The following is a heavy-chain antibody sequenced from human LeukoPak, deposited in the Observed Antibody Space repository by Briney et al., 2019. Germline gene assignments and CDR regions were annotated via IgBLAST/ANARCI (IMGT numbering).Heavy chain of an antibody. D-gene: IGHD4-17*01. Sequence: SGGSLRLSCAASGFTHRVYGMHGVRQAPGKGLVGVAVISYDGRNKYSADSVKSRFTISRDNSKNSLYLQMNSLRAEDTAVYYCAKDEDYGDYVLSYWGQGTLATVSS. V-gene: IGHV3-30*18. CDR3: AKDEDYGDYVLSY. CDR2: ISYDGRNK. CDR1: GFTHRVYG. J-gene: IGHJ4*02.